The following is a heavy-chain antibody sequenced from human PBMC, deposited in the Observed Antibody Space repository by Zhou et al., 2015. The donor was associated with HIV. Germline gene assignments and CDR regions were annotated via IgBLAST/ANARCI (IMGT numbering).Heavy chain of an antibody. J-gene: IGHJ4*01. D-gene: IGHD3-16*02. V-gene: IGHV3-20*04. CDR1: GFTFDDYT. Sequence: EVQLVESGGGVVRPGGSLRLSCEASGFTFDDYTMTWVRQAPGKGLEWVSAINWNGGNTGYADSVKGRFTISRDNAKNSLYLQMDSLRADDTAFYYCARATPSLPFDYWGRGTLVTVSS. CDR3: ARATPSLPFDY. CDR2: INWNGGNT.